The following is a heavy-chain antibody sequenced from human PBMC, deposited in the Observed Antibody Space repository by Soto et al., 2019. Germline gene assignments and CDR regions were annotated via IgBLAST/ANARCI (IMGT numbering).Heavy chain of an antibody. CDR1: GFTFSTYW. Sequence: EVQLVESGGGLVQPGGSLRLSCAASGFTFSTYWMSGVPQVPGRGLEWVANIRQDGSERYYVDSVKGRFTISRDNAKNSLYLQMNSLRAEDTAVYYCARDSAHRDNWFDPWGQGTLVTVSS. V-gene: IGHV3-7*01. J-gene: IGHJ5*02. CDR3: ARDSAHRDNWFDP. CDR2: IRQDGSER.